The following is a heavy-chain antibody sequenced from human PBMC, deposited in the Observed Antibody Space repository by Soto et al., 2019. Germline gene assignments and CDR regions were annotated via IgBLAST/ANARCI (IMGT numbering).Heavy chain of an antibody. J-gene: IGHJ5*02. CDR2: VYFDGST. CDR1: GGSISGTTYY. V-gene: IGHV4-39*02. CDR3: ARGGISRIYQLPPFDP. D-gene: IGHD2-2*01. Sequence: PSETLSLTCIVSGGSISGTTYYWAWIRQPPGKGLEWIGSVYFDGSTYYNPSLKSRVTIDVDTSMNHFSLRLTSVTAADTALYYCARGGISRIYQLPPFDPWGQGTLVTVSS.